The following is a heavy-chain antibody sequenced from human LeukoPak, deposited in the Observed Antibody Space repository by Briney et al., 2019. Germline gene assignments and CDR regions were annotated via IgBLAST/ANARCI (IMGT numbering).Heavy chain of an antibody. D-gene: IGHD3-22*01. CDR3: AKTNYYDTTDGKPYTPHFDY. V-gene: IGHV3-23*01. CDR2: IGGSGTKT. J-gene: IGHJ4*02. Sequence: GGSLRLSCAASGFTFTKYAMSWVRQAAGKGLEWVSAIGGSGTKTFYAESVKGRFTISRDNSNNILFLQMDSLRAEDTAMYYCAKTNYYDTTDGKPYTPHFDYWGQGALVTVSS. CDR1: GFTFTKYA.